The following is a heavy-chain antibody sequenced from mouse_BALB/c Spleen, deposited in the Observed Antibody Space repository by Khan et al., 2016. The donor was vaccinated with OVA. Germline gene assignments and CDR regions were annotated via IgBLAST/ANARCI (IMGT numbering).Heavy chain of an antibody. CDR1: GYTFSSYW. CDR3: ARGGYGGFAY. V-gene: IGHV1-9*01. D-gene: IGHD2-2*01. Sequence: QVQLQQSGGDLMKPGASVKISCKATGYTFSSYWIEWVKQRPGHGLEWIGQIFPGSVSTTYNEKSKGKATFTADTSSNTAYMQLSSLTSEDSAVYYCARGGYGGFAYWVQGPLVTVSA. J-gene: IGHJ3*01. CDR2: IFPGSVST.